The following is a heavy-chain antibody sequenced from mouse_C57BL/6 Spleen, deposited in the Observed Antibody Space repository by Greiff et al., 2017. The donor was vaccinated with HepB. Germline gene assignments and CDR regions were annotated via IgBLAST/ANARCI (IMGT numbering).Heavy chain of an antibody. CDR3: ARPLYYYGSSPGYFDV. D-gene: IGHD1-1*01. Sequence: EVQRVESGGGLVQPGGSLKLSCAASGFTFSDYYMYWVRQTPEKRLEWVAYISNGGGSTYYPDTVKGRFTISRDNAKNTLYLQMSRLKSEDTAMYYCARPLYYYGSSPGYFDVWGTGTTVTVSS. CDR2: ISNGGGST. J-gene: IGHJ1*03. V-gene: IGHV5-12*01. CDR1: GFTFSDYY.